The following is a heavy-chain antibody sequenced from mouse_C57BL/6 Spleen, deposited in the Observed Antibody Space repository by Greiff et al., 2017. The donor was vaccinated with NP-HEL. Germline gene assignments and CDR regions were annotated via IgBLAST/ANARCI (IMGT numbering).Heavy chain of an antibody. CDR1: GYSFTSYY. V-gene: IGHV1-66*01. CDR2: IYPGSGTT. J-gene: IGHJ2*01. CDR3: ARNWDGDFDY. D-gene: IGHD4-1*01. Sequence: VQLQQSGPELVKPGASVKISCKASGYSFTSYYIHWVKQRPGQGLEWIGWIYPGSGTTKYNEKFKGKATLTADTSSSTAYMQLSSLTSEDSAVYYGARNWDGDFDYWGQGTTLTVSS.